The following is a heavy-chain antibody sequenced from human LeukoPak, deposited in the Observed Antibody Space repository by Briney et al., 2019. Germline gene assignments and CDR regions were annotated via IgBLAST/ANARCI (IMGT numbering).Heavy chain of an antibody. CDR2: ISAYNGNT. CDR3: ARGGGTTGTTSLDY. J-gene: IGHJ4*02. D-gene: IGHD1/OR15-1a*01. CDR1: GYTFTSYG. V-gene: IGHV1-18*01. Sequence: GASVKLSCKASGYTFTSYGINWVRHAPGQGLERMRGISAYNGNTNYTQKIPGRVTMTTDTSTSTAYRELRILRSDDTAVYYWARGGGTTGTTSLDYWGQGTLVTVSS.